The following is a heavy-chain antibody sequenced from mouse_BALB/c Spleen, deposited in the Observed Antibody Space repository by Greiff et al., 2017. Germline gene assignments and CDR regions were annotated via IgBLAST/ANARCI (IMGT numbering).Heavy chain of an antibody. Sequence: VKLMESGAELARPGASVKMSCKASGYTFTSYTMHWVKQRPGQGLEWIGYINPSSGYTNYNQKFKDKATLTADKSSSTAYMQLSSLTSEDSAVYYCARRRRDPYYAMDYWGQGTSVTVSS. CDR2: INPSSGYT. J-gene: IGHJ4*01. CDR1: GYTFTSYT. V-gene: IGHV1-4*01. CDR3: ARRRRDPYYAMDY.